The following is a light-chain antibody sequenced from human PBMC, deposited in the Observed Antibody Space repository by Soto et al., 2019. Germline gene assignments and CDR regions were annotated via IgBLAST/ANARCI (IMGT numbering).Light chain of an antibody. CDR1: SSNIGSNS. J-gene: IGLJ1*01. CDR3: AAWDDSLNGDV. Sequence: QSVLTQPPSASGTPGQRVTISCSGSSSNIGSNSVNWYQQLPGTAPKLLIYSNDRRPSGVPDRFSGSKSGTSASLAISGLQYEDEADYYCAAWDDSLNGDVFGTGTKLTVL. CDR2: SND. V-gene: IGLV1-44*01.